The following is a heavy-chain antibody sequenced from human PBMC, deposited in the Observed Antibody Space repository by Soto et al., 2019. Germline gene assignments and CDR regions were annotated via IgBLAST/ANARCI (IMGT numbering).Heavy chain of an antibody. Sequence: SETLSLTCTVSGGSISTYYWSWIRQPPGGTLEWIGYIYASGATTYNPSLESRVTMSVDMPNNEFSLELTSLTAADTAVYYCARSHSFDGSIYHYYFDFWGQGTLVTSPQ. J-gene: IGHJ4*02. CDR2: IYASGAT. D-gene: IGHD3-10*01. CDR1: GGSISTYY. CDR3: ARSHSFDGSIYHYYFDF. V-gene: IGHV4-59*01.